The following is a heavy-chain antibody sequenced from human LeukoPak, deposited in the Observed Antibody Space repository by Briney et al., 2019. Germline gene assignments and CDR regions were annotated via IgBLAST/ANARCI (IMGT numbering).Heavy chain of an antibody. Sequence: PSETLSLTCAVSGGSIISGNRWSWVRQPPGKGLEWIGEIYHSGRTNYNPSLKSRVTMSVDTSKNQFSLRLTSVTAADTAMYFCAREPMYYDILTDYPLYYFDYWGQGTLVTVSS. V-gene: IGHV4-4*02. D-gene: IGHD3-9*01. CDR1: GGSIISGNR. J-gene: IGHJ4*02. CDR3: AREPMYYDILTDYPLYYFDY. CDR2: IYHSGRT.